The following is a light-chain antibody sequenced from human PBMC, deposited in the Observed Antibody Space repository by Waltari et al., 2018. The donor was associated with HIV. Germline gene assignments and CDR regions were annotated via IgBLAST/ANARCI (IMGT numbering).Light chain of an antibody. Sequence: QSVLTQPPSVSEAPRQRVTISCSGSSSNIGSNAVNWYQQVPGKAPKLLIYDDDLWSSGISDGFSGSKSGTSASLAIRGLQSEDEAEYYCAAWDDSLNGYVFGSGTTVTVL. J-gene: IGLJ1*01. CDR2: DDD. CDR3: AAWDDSLNGYV. V-gene: IGLV1-36*01. CDR1: SSNIGSNA.